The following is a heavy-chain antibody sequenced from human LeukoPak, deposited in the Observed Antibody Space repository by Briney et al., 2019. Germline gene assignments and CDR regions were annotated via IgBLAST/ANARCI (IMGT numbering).Heavy chain of an antibody. V-gene: IGHV4-59*01. CDR3: ARAVPYNWNSWWFDP. J-gene: IGHJ5*02. D-gene: IGHD1-7*01. CDR2: IYYSGST. Sequence: SETLSLTCTVSGGSISSYYWSWIRQPPGKGLEWIGYIYYSGSTNYNPSLKSRVTISVDTSKNQFSLKLSSVTAADTAVYYCARAVPYNWNSWWFDPWGQGTLVTVSS. CDR1: GGSISSYY.